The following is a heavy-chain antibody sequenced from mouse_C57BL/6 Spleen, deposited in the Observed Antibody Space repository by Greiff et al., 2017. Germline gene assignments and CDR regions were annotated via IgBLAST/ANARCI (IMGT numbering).Heavy chain of an antibody. D-gene: IGHD1-1*01. CDR1: GYTFTSSW. CDR3: ARENGSSPFYWYFDV. V-gene: IGHV1-72*01. CDR2: IDPNSGGT. J-gene: IGHJ1*03. Sequence: QVQLQQPGAELVKPGASVKLSCKASGYTFTSSWMHWVKQRPGRGLEWIGRIDPNSGGTKYNEKFKSKATLTVDKPSSTAYMQLSSLTSEDSAVYYCARENGSSPFYWYFDVWGTGTTVTVSS.